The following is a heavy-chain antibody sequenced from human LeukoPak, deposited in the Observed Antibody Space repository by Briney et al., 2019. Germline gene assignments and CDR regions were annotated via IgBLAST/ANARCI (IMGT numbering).Heavy chain of an antibody. CDR3: ASGGIYYGAAFDF. J-gene: IGHJ4*02. CDR2: INWNGGST. V-gene: IGHV3-20*04. Sequence: GGTLRLSCAASGFTFSSYAMHWVRQAPGKGLEWVSGINWNGGSTGYADSVKGRFTISRDNAKNSLYLQMNSLRAEDTALYYCASGGIYYGAAFDFWGQGSLVTVSA. CDR1: GFTFSSYA. D-gene: IGHD1-26*01.